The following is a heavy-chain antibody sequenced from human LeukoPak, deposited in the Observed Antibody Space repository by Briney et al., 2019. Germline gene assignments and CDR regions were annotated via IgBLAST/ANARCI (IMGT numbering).Heavy chain of an antibody. CDR1: GGTFSSYA. J-gene: IGHJ3*02. V-gene: IGHV1-69*13. Sequence: VASVKVSCKASGGTFSSYAISWVRQAPGQGLEWMGGIIPIFGTANYAQKFQGRVTITADESTSTAYMELSSLRSEDTAVYYCARDNPYSESLAADDAFDIWGQGTMVTVSS. CDR2: IIPIFGTA. CDR3: ARDNPYSESLAADDAFDI. D-gene: IGHD1-26*01.